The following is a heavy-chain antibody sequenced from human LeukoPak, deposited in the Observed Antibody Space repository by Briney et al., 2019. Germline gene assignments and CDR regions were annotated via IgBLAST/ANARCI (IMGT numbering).Heavy chain of an antibody. J-gene: IGHJ4*02. V-gene: IGHV1-69*02. CDR3: CGDIVATITARPNDD. Sequence: SVTVSCKASGGTFISYTISGVRQAPGQGLDWMGRIIPILGIANYAQKFQGRVTITADKSTSIAYMELSSLRSEDTAVYYCCGDIVATITARPNDDRGQGTLVTVS. CDR2: IIPILGIA. D-gene: IGHD5-12*01. CDR1: GGTFISYT.